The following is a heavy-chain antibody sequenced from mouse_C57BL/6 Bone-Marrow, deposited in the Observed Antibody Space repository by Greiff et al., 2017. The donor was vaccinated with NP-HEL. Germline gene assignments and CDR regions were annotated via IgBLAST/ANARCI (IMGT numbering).Heavy chain of an antibody. J-gene: IGHJ3*01. D-gene: IGHD2-5*01. CDR2: IYPGSGST. CDR1: GYTFTSYW. V-gene: IGHV1-55*01. Sequence: VQLQQSGAELVKPGASVKMSCKASGYTFTSYWITWVKQRPGQGLEWIGDIYPGSGSTNYNEKFKSKATLTVDTSSSTAYMQLSSLTSEDSAVYYCAAYYSKTAWFAYWGQGTLVTVSA. CDR3: AAYYSKTAWFAY.